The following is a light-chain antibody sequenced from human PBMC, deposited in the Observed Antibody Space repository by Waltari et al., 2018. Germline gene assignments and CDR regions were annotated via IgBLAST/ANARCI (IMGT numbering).Light chain of an antibody. V-gene: IGKV3-20*01. CDR1: QSVSSNS. CDR2: DSS. J-gene: IGKJ5*01. CDR3: QQYGTSSIT. Sequence: IVLTQSPDTLSLSPGEGATLSCRASQSVSSNSLAWYQQRPRQAPRLLIYDSSRRATGIPDRFSGSGSGTDFTLTINRLEPEDFAVYYCQQYGTSSITFGQGTRL.